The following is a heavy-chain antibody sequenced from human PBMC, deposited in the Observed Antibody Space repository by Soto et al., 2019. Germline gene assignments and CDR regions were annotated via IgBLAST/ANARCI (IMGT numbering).Heavy chain of an antibody. D-gene: IGHD3-3*01. V-gene: IGHV1-18*01. CDR3: ARNYDFWSGYYVDYYYYGMDV. Sequence: ASVKVSCKASGYTFTSYGISWVRQAPGQGLEWMGWISAYNGNTNYAQKLQGRVTMTTDTSTSTAYMELRSLRSDDTAVYYCARNYDFWSGYYVDYYYYGMDVWGQGTTVTVSS. CDR2: ISAYNGNT. CDR1: GYTFTSYG. J-gene: IGHJ6*02.